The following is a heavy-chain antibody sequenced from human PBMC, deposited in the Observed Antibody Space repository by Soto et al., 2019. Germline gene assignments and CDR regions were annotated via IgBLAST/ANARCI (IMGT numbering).Heavy chain of an antibody. CDR3: AREDESSGRAGTFQN. Sequence: GGSLRLSCATSGFIFASFGMHWLRQAPCKGLEWVAVISYDGIDENYADSVKGRFSISRDNSASTLSLQMDSLTAEDTGVYYCAREDESSGRAGTFQNWGQGTLVTVSS. J-gene: IGHJ1*01. D-gene: IGHD3-22*01. V-gene: IGHV3-30*03. CDR1: GFIFASFG. CDR2: ISYDGIDE.